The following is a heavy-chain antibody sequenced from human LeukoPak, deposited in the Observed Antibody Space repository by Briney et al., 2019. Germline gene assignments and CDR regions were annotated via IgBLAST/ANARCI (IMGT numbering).Heavy chain of an antibody. CDR2: INPNSGGT. J-gene: IGHJ5*02. CDR3: ARDGGVRKYSSSSDA. D-gene: IGHD6-6*01. V-gene: IGHV1-2*02. Sequence: GASVKVSCKASGYTFTGYYMHWVRQAPGQGLEWMGWINPNSGGTNYAQKFQGRVTMTRDTSISTAYMELSRLRSDDTAVYYCARDGGVRKYSSSSDAWGQGTLVTVSS. CDR1: GYTFTGYY.